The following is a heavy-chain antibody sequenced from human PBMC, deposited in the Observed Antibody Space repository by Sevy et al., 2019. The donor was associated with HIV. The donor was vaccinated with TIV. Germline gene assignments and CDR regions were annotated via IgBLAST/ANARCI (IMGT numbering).Heavy chain of an antibody. CDR2: ISGSGGST. J-gene: IGHJ3*02. Sequence: GGSLRLSCAASGFTFSSYAMSWVRQAPGKGLEWVSAISGSGGSTYYADSVKGRFTISRDNSKNTPYLQMNSLRAEDTAVYYCAKDDRIAVAGLIAFDIWGQGTMVTVSS. CDR3: AKDDRIAVAGLIAFDI. D-gene: IGHD6-19*01. CDR1: GFTFSSYA. V-gene: IGHV3-23*01.